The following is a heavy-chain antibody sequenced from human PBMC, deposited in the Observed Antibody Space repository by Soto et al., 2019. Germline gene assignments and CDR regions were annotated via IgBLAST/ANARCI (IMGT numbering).Heavy chain of an antibody. D-gene: IGHD6-19*01. CDR2: IDSSGEK. J-gene: IGHJ5*02. CDR1: GLSITDSEMG. V-gene: IGHV2-26*01. CDR3: ARRHLAVAVSPWFDP. Sequence: QVTLKESGPVLVKPTETLTLRCTVSGLSITDSEMGVSWIRQPPGQPLEWLAHIDSSGEKSYRTFLKSRLAISKDTAKSQIVLTMTNMDPADTATYYCARRHLAVAVSPWFDPFCQGIPCTVSA.